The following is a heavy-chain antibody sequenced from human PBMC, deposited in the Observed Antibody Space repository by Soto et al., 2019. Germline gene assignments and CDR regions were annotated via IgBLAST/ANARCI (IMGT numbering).Heavy chain of an antibody. CDR3: AYRNYYDNSDFVPPYFDY. V-gene: IGHV3-23*01. CDR1: GFTFRSHA. J-gene: IGHJ4*02. CDR2: ISGSGSGA. D-gene: IGHD3-22*01. Sequence: PGGSLRLSCAASGFTFRSHAMSWIRQAPGKRLEWVSIISGSGSGAKYADTVKGRFTISRDNSKNTLNLQMNSLRAEDTAVYFCAYRNYYDNSDFVPPYFDYWGQGALVTVSS.